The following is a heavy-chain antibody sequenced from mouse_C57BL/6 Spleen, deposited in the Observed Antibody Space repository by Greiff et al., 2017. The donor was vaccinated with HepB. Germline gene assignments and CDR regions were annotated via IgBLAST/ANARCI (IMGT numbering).Heavy chain of an antibody. CDR1: GYTFTSYW. V-gene: IGHV1-5*01. J-gene: IGHJ2*01. CDR3: TREGITTVEDFDY. CDR2: IYPGNSDT. D-gene: IGHD1-1*01. Sequence: EVHLVESGTVLARPGASVKMSCKTSGYTFTSYWMHWVKQRPGQGLEWIGAIYPGNSDTSYNQKFKGKAKLTAVTSASTAYMELSSLTNEDSAVYYCTREGITTVEDFDYWGQGTTLTVSS.